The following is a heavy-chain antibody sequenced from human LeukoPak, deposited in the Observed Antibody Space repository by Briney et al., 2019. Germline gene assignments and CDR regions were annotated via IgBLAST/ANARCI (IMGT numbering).Heavy chain of an antibody. CDR2: IYYSGST. V-gene: IGHV4-39*02. CDR1: GGSISSSSYY. D-gene: IGHD3-3*01. J-gene: IGHJ3*02. CDR3: ARDRVLRFLEWLSPDGGAFDI. Sequence: SETLSLTCTVSGGSISSSSYYWGWIRQPPGKGLEWIGSIYYSGSTYYNPSLKSRVTISVDTSKNQFSLKLSSVTAADTAVYYCARDRVLRFLEWLSPDGGAFDIWGQGTMVTVSS.